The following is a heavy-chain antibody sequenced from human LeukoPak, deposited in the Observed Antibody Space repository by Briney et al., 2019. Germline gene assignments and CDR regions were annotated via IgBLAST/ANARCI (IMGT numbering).Heavy chain of an antibody. V-gene: IGHV4-34*01. CDR3: ARDGPTAYFGL. CDR1: GVSFSGYY. CDR2: INHSGST. D-gene: IGHD4-17*01. J-gene: IGHJ2*01. Sequence: SETLSLTCAVYGVSFSGYYWSWIRQPPGKGLEWIGEINHSGSTNYNPSLKSRVTISVDTSKNQFSLKLSSVTAADTAVYYCARDGPTAYFGLWGRGTLVTVSS.